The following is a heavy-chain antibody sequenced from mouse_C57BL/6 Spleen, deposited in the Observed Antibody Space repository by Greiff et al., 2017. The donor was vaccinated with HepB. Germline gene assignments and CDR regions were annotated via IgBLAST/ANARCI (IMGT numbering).Heavy chain of an antibody. CDR1: GYTFTDYY. V-gene: IGHV1-26*01. CDR3: ARYDYGRDWYFDV. Sequence: VQLQQSGPELVKPGASVKISCKASGYTFTDYYMNWVKQSHGKSLEWIGDINPNNGGTSYNQKFKGKATLTVDKSSSTAYMELRSLTSEDSAVYYCARYDYGRDWYFDVWGTGTTVTVSS. J-gene: IGHJ1*03. D-gene: IGHD2-4*01. CDR2: INPNNGGT.